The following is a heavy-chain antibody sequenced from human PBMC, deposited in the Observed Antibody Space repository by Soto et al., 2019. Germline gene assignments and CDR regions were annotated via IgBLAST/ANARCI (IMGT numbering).Heavy chain of an antibody. J-gene: IGHJ3*02. CDR3: AKTLVGGGALDI. CDR2: VYPDDSDI. Sequence: EVQLVQSGAEVKKPGESLKISCKGSGYSFGNFWIAWVRQMPGKGLEWMGIVYPDDSDIRYSPSFQGQVNISADKSLRTAYLPLGTLRASDTPIYYCAKTLVGGGALDIWGQGTVVTVSS. V-gene: IGHV5-51*01. CDR1: GYSFGNFW. D-gene: IGHD1-26*01.